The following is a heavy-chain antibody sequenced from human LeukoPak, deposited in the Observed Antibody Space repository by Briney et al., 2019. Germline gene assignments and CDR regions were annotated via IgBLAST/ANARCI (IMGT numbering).Heavy chain of an antibody. D-gene: IGHD3-10*01. CDR3: AKLVSSGKYPDY. J-gene: IGHJ4*02. CDR1: GFTFSSYA. Sequence: HPGGSLRLSCAASGFTFSSYAMSWVRQAPGKGLEWVSAISSGGSTYYADSVKGRFTISRDNSKNTLYLQMNSLRAEDTAVYYCAKLVSSGKYPDYWGQGTLVTVSS. CDR2: ISSGGST. V-gene: IGHV3-23*01.